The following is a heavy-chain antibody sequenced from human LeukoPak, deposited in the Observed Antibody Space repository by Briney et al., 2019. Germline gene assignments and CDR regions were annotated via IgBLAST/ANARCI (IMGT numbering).Heavy chain of an antibody. V-gene: IGHV1-8*01. Sequence: GASVKVSCKASGYTFTSYDTNWVRQATGQGLEWMGWMNPNSGNTGYAQKFQGRVTITRNTSISTAYMELSSLRSEDTAVYYCARGRESSSWYDAFDIWGQGTMVTVSS. CDR2: MNPNSGNT. J-gene: IGHJ3*02. CDR3: ARGRESSSWYDAFDI. CDR1: GYTFTSYD. D-gene: IGHD6-13*01.